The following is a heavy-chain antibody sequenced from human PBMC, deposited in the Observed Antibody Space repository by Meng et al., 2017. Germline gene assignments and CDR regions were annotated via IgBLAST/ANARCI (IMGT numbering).Heavy chain of an antibody. CDR2: ISYDGSNK. J-gene: IGHJ1*01. CDR1: GFTFGSYA. D-gene: IGHD1-26*01. Sequence: QGESGESGGGLVRPGGSLSLSVASAGFTFGSYAVHWARQAPGKGVELMAYISYDGSNKYYADSGKGLFTNSRDNSKNTLYLQMNSLRADDTAWYDCARDRRGGATTGNFQHWGQGTLVTVSS. CDR3: ARDRRGGATTGNFQH. V-gene: IGHV3-30*04.